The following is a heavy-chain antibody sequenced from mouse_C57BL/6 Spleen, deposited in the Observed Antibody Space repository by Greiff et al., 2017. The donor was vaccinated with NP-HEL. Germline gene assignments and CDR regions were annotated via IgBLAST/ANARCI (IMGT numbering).Heavy chain of an antibody. J-gene: IGHJ4*01. CDR3: ARWSDDYDVFMDY. CDR2: IYPGDGDT. CDR1: GYAFSSSW. D-gene: IGHD2-4*01. V-gene: IGHV1-82*01. Sequence: QVQLQQSGPELVKPGASVKISCKASGYAFSSSWMNWVKQRPGKGLEWIGRIYPGDGDTNYNGKFKGKATLTADKSSSTAYMQLSSLTSEDSAVYFCARWSDDYDVFMDYWGQGTSVTVSS.